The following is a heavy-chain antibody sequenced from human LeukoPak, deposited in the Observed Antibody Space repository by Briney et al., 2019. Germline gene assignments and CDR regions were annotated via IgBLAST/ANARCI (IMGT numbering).Heavy chain of an antibody. V-gene: IGHV1-69*13. D-gene: IGHD3-16*01. CDR2: IIPIFGTA. CDR1: GGTLSSYA. Sequence: GASVKVSCKASGGTLSSYAISWVRQAPGQGLEWMGGIIPIFGTANYAQKFQGRVTITADESTSTAYMELSSLRSEDTAVYYCAHPPSSDAFYFDYWGQGTLVTVSS. CDR3: AHPPSSDAFYFDY. J-gene: IGHJ4*02.